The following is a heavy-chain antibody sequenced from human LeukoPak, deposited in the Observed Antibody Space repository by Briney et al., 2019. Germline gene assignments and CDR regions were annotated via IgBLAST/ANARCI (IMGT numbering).Heavy chain of an antibody. CDR3: NWVFGDPIQGGRLMVLLWFGEQNYFDY. CDR2: ISGSGGST. CDR1: GFTFSSYA. V-gene: IGHV3-23*01. D-gene: IGHD3-10*01. J-gene: IGHJ4*02. Sequence: GGSLRLSCAASGFTFSSYAMSWVRQAPGKGLEWVSAISGSGGSTYYADSVKDRFTISRDNSKNTLYLQMNSLRAEDTAVYYCNWVFGDPIQGGRLMVLLWFGEQNYFDYWGQGTLVTVSS.